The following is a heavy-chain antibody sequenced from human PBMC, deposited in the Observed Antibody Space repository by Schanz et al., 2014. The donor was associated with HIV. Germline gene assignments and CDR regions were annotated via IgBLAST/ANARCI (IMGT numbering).Heavy chain of an antibody. CDR2: ISFDGTYE. J-gene: IGHJ6*02. CDR3: AKVATWDYYGMDV. CDR1: GFTFNIYG. Sequence: VQLVESGGGVVQPGRSLRLSCEASGFTFNIYGMHWVRQAPGKGLEWVAVISFDGTYEYYADSVKGRFTISRDSSRNTLYLQMNSLRAEDTAVYYCAKVATWDYYGMDVWGQGTTVTVSS. V-gene: IGHV3-30*18.